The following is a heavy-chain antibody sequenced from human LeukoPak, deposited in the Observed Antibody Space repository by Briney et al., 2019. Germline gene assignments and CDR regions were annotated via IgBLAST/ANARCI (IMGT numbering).Heavy chain of an antibody. CDR2: MFYDGTT. V-gene: IGHV4-39*01. D-gene: IGHD2-21*02. J-gene: IGHJ5*02. Sequence: SETLSLTCSVSGASLISSHNFWAWIRQPPGKGLEWIGSMFYDGTTFYSPFLKTRVTISVDTSMNQISLRLDSVTAADTAVYYCARHTLVTAISTYNWFDPWGQGTLVTVSS. CDR1: GASLISSHNF. CDR3: ARHTLVTAISTYNWFDP.